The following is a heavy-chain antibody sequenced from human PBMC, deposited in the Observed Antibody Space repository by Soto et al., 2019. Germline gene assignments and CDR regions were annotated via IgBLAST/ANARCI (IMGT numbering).Heavy chain of an antibody. CDR3: ANRGTLENGDYDHFR. CDR2: ISYDGSNK. D-gene: IGHD4-17*01. Sequence: QVQLVESGGGVVQPGRSLRLSCAASGFTFSSYGMHWVRQAPGKGLEWVAVISYDGSNKYYADSVKGRFTISRDNSKNTLYLQMNSLRAEDTAVYYCANRGTLENGDYDHFRWGQGTLVTVSS. CDR1: GFTFSSYG. J-gene: IGHJ4*02. V-gene: IGHV3-30*18.